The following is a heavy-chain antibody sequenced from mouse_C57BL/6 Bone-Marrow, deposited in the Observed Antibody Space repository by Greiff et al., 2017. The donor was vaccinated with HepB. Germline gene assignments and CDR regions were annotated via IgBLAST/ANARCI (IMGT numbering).Heavy chain of an antibody. V-gene: IGHV1-69*01. CDR2: IDPSDSYT. D-gene: IGHD1-1*01. Sequence: QVQLQQPGAELVMPGASVKLSCKASGYTFTSYWMHWVKQRPGQGLEWIGEIDPSDSYTNYNQKFKGKSTLTVDKSSSTAYMQLSSLTSEDSAVYYCAREGFTTVVARGFAYWGQGTLVTVSA. CDR1: GYTFTSYW. J-gene: IGHJ3*01. CDR3: AREGFTTVVARGFAY.